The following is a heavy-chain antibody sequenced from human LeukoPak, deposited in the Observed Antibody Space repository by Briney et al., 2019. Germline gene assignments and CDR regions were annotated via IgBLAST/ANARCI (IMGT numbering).Heavy chain of an antibody. CDR1: GFTFSSYA. V-gene: IGHV3-23*01. J-gene: IGHJ5*02. D-gene: IGHD6-13*01. CDR3: VKGSYSSTWYNWFDP. Sequence: GGSLRLSCAASGFTFSSYAMNWVRQAPGKGLEWVSVISGSGGSTYYADSVKGRFTISRGNSKNTLFLQMNSLGAEDTAVYYCVKGSYSSTWYNWFDPWGQGTLVTVSS. CDR2: ISGSGGST.